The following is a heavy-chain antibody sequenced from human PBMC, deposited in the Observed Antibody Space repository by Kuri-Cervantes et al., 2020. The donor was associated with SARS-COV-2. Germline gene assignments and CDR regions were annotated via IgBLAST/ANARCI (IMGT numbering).Heavy chain of an antibody. V-gene: IGHV4-59*11. CDR2: IYYSGST. J-gene: IGHJ5*02. CDR3: VRGDYDFWSGPGNNWFDP. Sequence: GSLRLSCTVSGDSISSHYWSWIRQPPGKGLEWIGYIYYSGSTNYNPPLKSRVTMSVDTSKNQFSLKLSSVTAADTAVYYCVRGDYDFWSGPGNNWFDPWDQGTLVTVSS. CDR1: GDSISSHY. D-gene: IGHD3-3*01.